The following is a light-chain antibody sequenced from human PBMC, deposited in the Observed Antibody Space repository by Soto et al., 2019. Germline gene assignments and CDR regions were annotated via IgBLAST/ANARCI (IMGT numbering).Light chain of an antibody. CDR2: DAS. CDR3: QQFDKLPRT. CDR1: QDINRY. J-gene: IGKJ2*01. V-gene: IGKV1-33*01. Sequence: DIPMTQSPSSLSASAGDRVTITCQASQDINRYLNWYQQRPGKAPKLVIYDASNLETGVPTRFSGSGSGTDFTFTISGLQPEDIATYYCQQFDKLPRTFGQGTKLEIK.